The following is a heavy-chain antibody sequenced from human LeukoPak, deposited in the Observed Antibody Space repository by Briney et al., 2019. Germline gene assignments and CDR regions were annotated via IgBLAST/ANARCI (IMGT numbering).Heavy chain of an antibody. Sequence: SVKVSCKASGGTFSSYAISWVRQAPGQGLEWMGRIIPILGIANYAQKFQGRVTITADKSTSTAYMELSSLRSEDTAVYYCARTDIVVVPAAVGIHYYYYYGMDVWGQGTTVTVSS. J-gene: IGHJ6*02. CDR1: GGTFSSYA. CDR2: IIPILGIA. D-gene: IGHD2-2*01. CDR3: ARTDIVVVPAAVGIHYYYYYGMDV. V-gene: IGHV1-69*04.